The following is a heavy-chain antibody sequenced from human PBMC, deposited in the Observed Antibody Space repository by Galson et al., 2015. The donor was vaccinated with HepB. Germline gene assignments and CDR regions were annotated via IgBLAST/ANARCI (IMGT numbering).Heavy chain of an antibody. Sequence: SLRLSCAASGFTFSSYWMSWVRQAPGKGLEWVANIKRDGSEKYYVDSVKGRFTISKDNAKNSLYLQMNSLRAEETAVYYCVESGGGYWGQGTLVTVSS. CDR1: GFTFSSYW. CDR2: IKRDGSEK. CDR3: VESGGGY. V-gene: IGHV3-7*03. D-gene: IGHD3-16*01. J-gene: IGHJ4*02.